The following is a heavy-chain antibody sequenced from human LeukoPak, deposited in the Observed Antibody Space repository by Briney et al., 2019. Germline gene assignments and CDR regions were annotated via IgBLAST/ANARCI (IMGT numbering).Heavy chain of an antibody. J-gene: IGHJ5*02. Sequence: SETLSLTCIVSAGSIGSDALYWGWIRQSPGKGLEWIGSIHYTRSYSGTTYYNPSLESRVTVSTDRSKNQLSLKLRSVTAADTAVYYCASPGYSSSTWFDPWGQGTLVTVSS. CDR2: IHYTRSYSGTT. CDR1: AGSIGSDALY. V-gene: IGHV4-39*01. D-gene: IGHD6-13*01. CDR3: ASPGYSSSTWFDP.